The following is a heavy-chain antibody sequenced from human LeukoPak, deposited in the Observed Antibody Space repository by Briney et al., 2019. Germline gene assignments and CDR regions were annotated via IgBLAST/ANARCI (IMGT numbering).Heavy chain of an antibody. CDR1: GYTFINYG. CDR2: ISDYNGNT. D-gene: IGHD5-18*01. CDR3: ARVTAMVTYWFDP. V-gene: IGHV1-18*01. J-gene: IGHJ5*02. Sequence: KGTCKASGYTFINYGVTWVGQATGPGQEWMGWISDYNGNTNYAQKFQGRVTMTRDTSTSTAYMELRSLRSDDTAVYYCARVTAMVTYWFDPWGQGTLVTVSS.